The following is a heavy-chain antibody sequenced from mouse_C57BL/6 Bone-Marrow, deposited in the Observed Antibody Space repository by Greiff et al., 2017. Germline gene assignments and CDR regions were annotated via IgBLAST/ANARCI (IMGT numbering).Heavy chain of an antibody. D-gene: IGHD2-4*01. V-gene: IGHV5-4*01. CDR1: GFTFSSYA. J-gene: IGHJ3*01. CDR3: ARGVITTSFAY. Sequence: EVQRVESGGGLVKPGGSLKLSCAASGFTFSSYALSWVRPTPEKRLEWVATISDGGSYTYYPDNVKGRFTISRDNAKNNLYLPMSHLTSEDTAMYYCARGVITTSFAYWGQGTLVTVSA. CDR2: ISDGGSYT.